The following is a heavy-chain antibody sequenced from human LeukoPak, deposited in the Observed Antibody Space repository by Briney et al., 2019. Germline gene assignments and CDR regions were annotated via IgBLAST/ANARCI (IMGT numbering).Heavy chain of an antibody. CDR3: ARPITMIVVVTPFN. CDR1: GFTVSSNY. J-gene: IGHJ4*02. Sequence: GGSLRLSCAASGFTVSSNYMSWVRQAPGKGLEWVSAISGSGGSTYYADSVKGRFTISRDNSKNTLYLQMNSLRAEDTAVYYCARPITMIVVVTPFNWGQGTLVTVSS. V-gene: IGHV3-23*01. CDR2: ISGSGGST. D-gene: IGHD3-22*01.